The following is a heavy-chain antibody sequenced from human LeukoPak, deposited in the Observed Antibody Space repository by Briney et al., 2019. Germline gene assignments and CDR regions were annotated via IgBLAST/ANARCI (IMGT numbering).Heavy chain of an antibody. CDR1: GFTFGNYW. CDR2: INTDGSST. J-gene: IGHJ3*02. V-gene: IGHV3-74*01. Sequence: GGSLRLSCAASGFTFGNYWMHWVRQAPGKGLVWVSRINTDGSSTNYADSVKGRFTISRDNAKKTLYLQMNSLTAEDTAVYYCARGQTYYDDSTGYHYYAFDIWGPGTMVTVSS. D-gene: IGHD3-9*01. CDR3: ARGQTYYDDSTGYHYYAFDI.